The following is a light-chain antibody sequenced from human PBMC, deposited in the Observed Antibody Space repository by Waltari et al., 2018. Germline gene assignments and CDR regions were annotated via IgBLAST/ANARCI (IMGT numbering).Light chain of an antibody. Sequence: EIVLTQSPGTLSLSPGESATLSCRTSQSVTRALAEYQQKPGQAPRLLIYGASNRATGIPDRFSGSGSGTDFSLTISSLEHEDFAVYYCQHYLRLPVTFGQGTKVEVK. V-gene: IGKV3-20*01. CDR1: QSVTRA. J-gene: IGKJ1*01. CDR2: GAS. CDR3: QHYLRLPVT.